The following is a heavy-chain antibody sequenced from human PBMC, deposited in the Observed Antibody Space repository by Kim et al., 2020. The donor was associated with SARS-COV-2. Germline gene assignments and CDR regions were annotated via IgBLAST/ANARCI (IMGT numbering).Heavy chain of an antibody. V-gene: IGHV4-31*03. J-gene: IGHJ5*02. D-gene: IGHD5-12*01. Sequence: SETLSLTCTVSGGSISSGGYYWSWIRQHPGKGLEWIGYIYYSGSTYYNPSLKSRVTISVDTSKNQFSLKLSSVTAADTAVYYCARDRYSGYDFRTGWFDPWGQGTLVTVSS. CDR3: ARDRYSGYDFRTGWFDP. CDR2: IYYSGST. CDR1: GGSISSGGYY.